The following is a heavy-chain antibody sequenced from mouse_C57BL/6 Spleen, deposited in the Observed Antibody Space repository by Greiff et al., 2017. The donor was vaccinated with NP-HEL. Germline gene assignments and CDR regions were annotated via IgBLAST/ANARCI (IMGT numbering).Heavy chain of an antibody. CDR2: IYPGDGDT. J-gene: IGHJ2*01. CDR3: ARSPTTGYFDY. CDR1: GYAFSSYW. D-gene: IGHD1-1*01. V-gene: IGHV1-80*01. Sequence: QVQLQQSGAELVKPGASVKISCKASGYAFSSYWMNWVKQRPGKGLEWIGQIYPGDGDTNYNGKFKGKATLTADKSSSTAYMQLSSLTSEDSAVYFCARSPTTGYFDYWGKGTTLTVSS.